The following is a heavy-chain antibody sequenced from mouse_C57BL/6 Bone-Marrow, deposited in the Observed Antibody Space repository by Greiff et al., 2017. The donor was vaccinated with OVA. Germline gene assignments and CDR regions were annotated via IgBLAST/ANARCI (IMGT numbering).Heavy chain of an antibody. V-gene: IGHV3-6*01. CDR1: GYSITSGYY. CDR2: ISYDGSN. J-gene: IGHJ4*01. CDR3: ARAPYYGSSYGDYYAMDY. Sequence: EVQLQESGPGLVKPSQSLSLTCSVTGYSITSGYYWNWIRQFPGNKLEWMGYISYDGSNNYNPSLKNRISITRDTSKNQFFLKLNSVTTEDTATYYCARAPYYGSSYGDYYAMDYWGQGTSVTVSS. D-gene: IGHD1-1*01.